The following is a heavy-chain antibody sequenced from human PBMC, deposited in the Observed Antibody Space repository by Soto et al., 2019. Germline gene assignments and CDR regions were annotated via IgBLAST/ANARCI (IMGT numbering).Heavy chain of an antibody. CDR2: IKRRADGGTT. CDR1: GFTFSNVW. J-gene: IGHJ4*02. CDR3: TAGYCSGGSCYSVVY. Sequence: EVQLVESGGGLVKPGGSLSLSCAASGFTFSNVWMSWVRQAPGKGLECVGRIKRRADGGTTDYATPVRGRFTVSSDDSKNTLYLQMNSLKTEDTAVYYCTAGYCSGGSCYSVVYWGQGTLVTVSS. V-gene: IGHV3-15*01. D-gene: IGHD2-15*01.